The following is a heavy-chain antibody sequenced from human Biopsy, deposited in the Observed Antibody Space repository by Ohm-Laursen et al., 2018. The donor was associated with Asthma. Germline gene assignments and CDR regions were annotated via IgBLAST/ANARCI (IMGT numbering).Heavy chain of an antibody. CDR2: ISVYNGNT. CDR1: GYTFNSAG. D-gene: IGHD3-10*01. Sequence: SSMKVSCKASGYTFNSAGITWVRQAPGQGLEWMGWISVYNGNTKVAQKLQDRVTMITDTSTSTAYMELRSLRSDDTAVYFCARAVDYSHYYGIDVWGQGTTVTVS. J-gene: IGHJ6*02. V-gene: IGHV1-18*01. CDR3: ARAVDYSHYYGIDV.